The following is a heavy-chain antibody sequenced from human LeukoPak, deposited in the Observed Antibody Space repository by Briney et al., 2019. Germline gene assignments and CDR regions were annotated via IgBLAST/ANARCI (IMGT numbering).Heavy chain of an antibody. CDR3: ARETPRRGETRDGYR. V-gene: IGHV3-9*01. CDR2: ISWNSGRI. J-gene: IGHJ4*02. D-gene: IGHD5-24*01. Sequence: PGGSLRLSCAASGFTFDNYAMHWVRQAPGKGLQWVSGISWNSGRIGYADSVKGRFTISRDNPKNLLFLQINSLRLEDTAVYYCARETPRRGETRDGYRWGQGTVVTVSS. CDR1: GFTFDNYA.